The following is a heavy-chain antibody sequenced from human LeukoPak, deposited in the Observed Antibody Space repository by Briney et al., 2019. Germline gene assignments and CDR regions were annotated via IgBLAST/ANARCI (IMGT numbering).Heavy chain of an antibody. J-gene: IGHJ5*02. Sequence: ASVKVSCKVSGYTLTDLFIHWVRQAPGKGLEWMGGFDFEDGEPIYAQKFQGRVTMTEDTSTNTAYMELSSLRSEDTAVYYCTTRTYLKWFDPWGHGTLVTVSS. CDR2: FDFEDGEP. CDR3: TTRTYLKWFDP. V-gene: IGHV1-24*01. CDR1: GYTLTDLF.